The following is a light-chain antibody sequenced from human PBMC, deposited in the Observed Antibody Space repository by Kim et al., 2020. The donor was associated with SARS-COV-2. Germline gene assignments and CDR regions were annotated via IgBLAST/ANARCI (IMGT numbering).Light chain of an antibody. J-gene: IGKJ2*01. CDR3: QHYGSPPQT. Sequence: LYPGERATLSCRASQSITSSYLACVQQKPGQAPRLLICGASGRATGIPDRFSGSGSETDFTLTISRLEPEDLAVYYCQHYGSPPQTFGQGTKLEIK. CDR1: QSITSSY. CDR2: GAS. V-gene: IGKV3-20*01.